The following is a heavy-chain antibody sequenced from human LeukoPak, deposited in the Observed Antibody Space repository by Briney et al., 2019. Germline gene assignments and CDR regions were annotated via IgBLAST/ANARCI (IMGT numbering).Heavy chain of an antibody. CDR1: GFTVSSNY. CDR2: IYGGGST. V-gene: IGHV3-53*01. J-gene: IGHJ3*02. Sequence: PGGSLRLSCAASGFTVSSNYMNWVRQAPGKGLEWVSVIYGGGSTYYADSVKGRFTISRDNSKNTLYLQMNSLRAEDTAVYYCAKEHGDQDDALDIWGQGTMVTVSS. CDR3: AKEHGDQDDALDI. D-gene: IGHD4-17*01.